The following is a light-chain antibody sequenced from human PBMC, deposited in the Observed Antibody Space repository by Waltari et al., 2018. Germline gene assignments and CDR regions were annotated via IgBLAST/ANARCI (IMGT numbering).Light chain of an antibody. CDR1: SSDIGSYNF. V-gene: IGLV2-14*03. CDR3: SSYTSSITSI. J-gene: IGLJ2*01. CDR2: DVN. Sequence: QSALTQPASVSGSPGQSITISCTGTSSDIGSYNFVSWYQQHPGQAPKLIIYDVNSRPSGVSNLCSGSKSGNTASLTISGLQAEDEADYYGSSYTSSITSIFGGGTKLTVL.